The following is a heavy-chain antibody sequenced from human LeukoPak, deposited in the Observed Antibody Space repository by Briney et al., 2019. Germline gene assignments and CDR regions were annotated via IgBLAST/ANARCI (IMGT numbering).Heavy chain of an antibody. D-gene: IGHD5-12*01. Sequence: GGSLRLSCAASGFTFSDHYMDWVRQAPGKGLEWVGRTRNKANSYTTEYAASVKGRFTISRDDSKNSLYLLMNSLKTEDTAVYYCAREKVSGYGGSCMDVWGQGTTVTVSS. CDR1: GFTFSDHY. CDR3: AREKVSGYGGSCMDV. J-gene: IGHJ6*02. CDR2: TRNKANSYTT. V-gene: IGHV3-72*01.